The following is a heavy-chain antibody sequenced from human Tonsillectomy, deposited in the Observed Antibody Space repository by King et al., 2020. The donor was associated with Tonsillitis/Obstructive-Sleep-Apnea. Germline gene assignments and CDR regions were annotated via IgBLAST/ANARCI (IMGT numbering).Heavy chain of an antibody. Sequence: VQLVESGGGLVQPGRSLRLSCAASGFTFGDHAMHWVRQAPGKGLEWVSGISWDSGRIVYADSVKGRFTISRDNAKNSLYLQMNSLRVEDTAFYYCAKGPYSNYVGGVDYWGQGTLVTVSS. V-gene: IGHV3-9*01. CDR2: ISWDSGRI. J-gene: IGHJ4*02. CDR3: AKGPYSNYVGGVDY. CDR1: GFTFGDHA. D-gene: IGHD4-11*01.